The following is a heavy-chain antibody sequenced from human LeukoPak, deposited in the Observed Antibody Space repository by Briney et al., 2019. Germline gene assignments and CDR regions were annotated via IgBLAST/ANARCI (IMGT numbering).Heavy chain of an antibody. CDR1: GFTFSSYG. D-gene: IGHD3-10*01. CDR2: ISSNGGSA. V-gene: IGHV3-64*01. J-gene: IGHJ6*03. CDR3: ARELKELLWFGELFSRGHYYYYYMDV. Sequence: GGSLRLSCAASGFTFSSYGMHWVRQAPGKGLEYVSAISSNGGSAYYANSVKGRFTISRDNSKNTLYLQMGSLRAEDMAVYYCARELKELLWFGELFSRGHYYYYYMDVWGKGTTVTVSS.